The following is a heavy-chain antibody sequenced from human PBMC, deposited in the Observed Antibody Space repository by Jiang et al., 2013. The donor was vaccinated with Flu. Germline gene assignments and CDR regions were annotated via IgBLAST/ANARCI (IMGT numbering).Heavy chain of an antibody. D-gene: IGHD1-14*01. CDR1: GDSINNYY. CDR3: AGDGYNRKWYKY. V-gene: IGHV4-59*01. Sequence: SGPGLVKPSETLSLICSVSGDSINNYYWSWIRQPPGEGLEWIGYIHNSGSTDYNPSLKSRVTISLDTSKNQFSLKMSSVTAADTAVYYCAGDGYNRKWYKYWGQGTLVTVSS. J-gene: IGHJ4*02. CDR2: IHNSGST.